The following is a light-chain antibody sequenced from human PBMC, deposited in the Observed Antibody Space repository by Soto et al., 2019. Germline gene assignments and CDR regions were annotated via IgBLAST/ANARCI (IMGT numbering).Light chain of an antibody. J-gene: IGLJ3*02. Sequence: NFMLTQPHSVSESPGKTVTISCTRSSGSIASSYVQWYQQRPGSSPTTVIFEDNQRPSGVPDRFSGSIDSSSNSASLTISGLKTEDEADYYCQSYERSNPWVFGGGTKLTVL. CDR1: SGSIASSY. CDR2: EDN. CDR3: QSYERSNPWV. V-gene: IGLV6-57*01.